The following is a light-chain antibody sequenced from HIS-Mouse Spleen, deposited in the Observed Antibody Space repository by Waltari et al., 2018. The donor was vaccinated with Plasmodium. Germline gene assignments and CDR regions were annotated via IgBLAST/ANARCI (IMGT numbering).Light chain of an antibody. Sequence: ELVMTQSPATLSVSPGERATLSCRASQSVSSNLAWYQQKPCQAPRLLIYGASTRATGIPARFSGSGSGTEFTLTISSLQSEDFAVYYCQQYNNWSFTFGPGTKVDIK. V-gene: IGKV3-15*01. CDR3: QQYNNWSFT. CDR2: GAS. J-gene: IGKJ3*01. CDR1: QSVSSN.